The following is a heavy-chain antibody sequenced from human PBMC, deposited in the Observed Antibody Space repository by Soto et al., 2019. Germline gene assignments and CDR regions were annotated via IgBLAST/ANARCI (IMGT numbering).Heavy chain of an antibody. V-gene: IGHV3-23*01. CDR2: ISGTGGST. Sequence: GSQRHSCAASGCTFITYAMSWVRQAPGKGLEWVSAISGTGGSTYYADSVKGRFTISRDNSKNTLYLQMNSLRAEDTAVYYCAKNWDTTSSSSSHWGQGTLVTVSS. CDR3: AKNWDTTSSSSSH. CDR1: GCTFITYA. D-gene: IGHD6-6*01. J-gene: IGHJ4*02.